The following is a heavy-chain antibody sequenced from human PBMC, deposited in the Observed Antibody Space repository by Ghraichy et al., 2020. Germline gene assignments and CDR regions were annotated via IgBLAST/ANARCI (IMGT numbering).Heavy chain of an antibody. CDR1: GFTFSSYA. Sequence: LSLTCAASGFTFSSYAMSWVRQAPGKGLEWVSAISGSGGSTYYADSVKGRFTISRDNSKNTLYLQMNNLRAEDTAVYYCAKDNGGAFDIWGQGTMVTVSS. CDR3: AKDNGGAFDI. V-gene: IGHV3-23*01. J-gene: IGHJ3*02. D-gene: IGHD3-10*01. CDR2: ISGSGGST.